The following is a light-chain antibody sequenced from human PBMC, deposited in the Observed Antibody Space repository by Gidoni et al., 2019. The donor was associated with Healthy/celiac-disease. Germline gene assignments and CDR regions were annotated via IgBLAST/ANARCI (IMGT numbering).Light chain of an antibody. V-gene: IGLV1-51*02. J-gene: IGLJ2*01. CDR2: ENN. CDR3: GTWDSSLSAV. Sequence: QSVLTQPPSVSAAPGQKVTLSCSGSSSNIGNNYVSWYQQLPGTAPKLLIYENNKRPSGISDRFSGAKSGTSATLGITGLQTGDEADYYCGTWDSSLSAVFGGGTKLTVL. CDR1: SSNIGNNY.